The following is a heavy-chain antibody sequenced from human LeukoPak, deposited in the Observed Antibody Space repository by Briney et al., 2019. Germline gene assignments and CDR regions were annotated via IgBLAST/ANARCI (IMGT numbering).Heavy chain of an antibody. CDR2: INPNSGGT. D-gene: IGHD6-19*01. V-gene: IGHV1-2*06. CDR1: GYTFTGYY. Sequence: ASVKVSCKASGYTFTGYYMHWVRQAPGQGLEWMGRINPNSGGTNYAQKLQGRITMTTDTSTSTAYMELRSLRSDDTAVYYCARDDRIAVGDYGMDVWGQGTTVTVSS. J-gene: IGHJ6*02. CDR3: ARDDRIAVGDYGMDV.